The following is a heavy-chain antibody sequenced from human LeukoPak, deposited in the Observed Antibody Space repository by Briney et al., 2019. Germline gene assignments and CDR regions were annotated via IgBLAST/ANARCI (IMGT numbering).Heavy chain of an antibody. CDR2: IYYSGST. D-gene: IGHD3-22*01. V-gene: IGHV4-39*01. J-gene: IGHJ5*02. Sequence: KPSETLSLTCTVSGGSISSSSYYWGWLRQPPGKGLEWIVSIYYSGSTYYNPSLKSRVTISVDTSKNQFSLKLSSVTAADTAVYYCARPQGYYYDSSGNNWFDPWGQGTLVTVSS. CDR3: ARPQGYYYDSSGNNWFDP. CDR1: GGSISSSSYY.